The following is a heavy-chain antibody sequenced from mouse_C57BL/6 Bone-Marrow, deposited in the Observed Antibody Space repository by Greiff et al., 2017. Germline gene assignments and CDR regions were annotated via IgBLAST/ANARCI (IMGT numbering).Heavy chain of an antibody. CDR1: GYTFTSYW. Sequence: QVQLQQPGAELVKPGASVKLSCKASGYTFTSYWMPWVKQRPGQGLEWIGEIDPSDSYTNYNQKFKGKATLTVDTSSSTAYMQLSSLTSEDSAVYYCAREERGLDYWGQGTTLTVSS. CDR3: AREERGLDY. V-gene: IGHV1-50*01. J-gene: IGHJ2*01. CDR2: IDPSDSYT.